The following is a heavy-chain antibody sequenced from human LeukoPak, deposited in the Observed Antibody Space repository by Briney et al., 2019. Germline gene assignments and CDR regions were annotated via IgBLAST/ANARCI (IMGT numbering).Heavy chain of an antibody. V-gene: IGHV4-31*03. D-gene: IGHD2-2*01. Sequence: TSSETLSLTCTVSGGSISSGGYYWSWIRQHPGKGLEWIGYIYYSGSTYYNPSLKSRVTISVDTSKNQFSLKLSSVTAADTAVYYCARARPAAAIYFDYWGQGTLVTVPS. CDR3: ARARPAAAIYFDY. J-gene: IGHJ4*02. CDR1: GGSISSGGYY. CDR2: IYYSGST.